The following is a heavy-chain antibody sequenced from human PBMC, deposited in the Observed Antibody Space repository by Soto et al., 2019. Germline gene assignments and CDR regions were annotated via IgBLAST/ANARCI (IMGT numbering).Heavy chain of an antibody. CDR1: GFTFSDYY. CDR3: ARGGDILTGYYTLDY. D-gene: IGHD3-9*01. Sequence: SLRLSCAASGFTFSDYYMSRIRQAPGKGLEWVSYISSSSSYTNYADSVKGRFTISRDNAKNSLYLQMNSLRAEDTAVYYCARGGDILTGYYTLDYWGQGTLVTVSS. CDR2: ISSSSSYT. V-gene: IGHV3-11*05. J-gene: IGHJ4*02.